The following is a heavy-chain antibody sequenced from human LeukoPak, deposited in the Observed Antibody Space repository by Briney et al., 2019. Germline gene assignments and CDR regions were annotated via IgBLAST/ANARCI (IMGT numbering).Heavy chain of an antibody. J-gene: IGHJ3*02. CDR2: IYYSGST. CDR1: GGSISSYY. D-gene: IGHD3-22*01. Sequence: KPSETLSLTCTVSGGSISSYYWSWIRQPPGKGLEWIGYIYYSGSTNYNPSLKSRVTISVDTSKNQFSLKLSSVTAADTAVYYCAREIRPDYYDSSGYYYRDAFDIWGQGTMVTVSS. CDR3: AREIRPDYYDSSGYYYRDAFDI. V-gene: IGHV4-59*01.